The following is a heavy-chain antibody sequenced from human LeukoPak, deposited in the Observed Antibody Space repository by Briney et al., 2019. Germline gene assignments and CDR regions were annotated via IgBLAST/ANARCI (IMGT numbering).Heavy chain of an antibody. J-gene: IGHJ4*02. V-gene: IGHV3-66*01. CDR3: ARDKGTSYLSSFDY. CDR2: IYSGGST. Sequence: GGSLRLSCAASGFTVSSNYMSWVRQAPGKGLEWVSVIYSGGSTYYADSVKARFTISRDNSKNTLYLQMNSLRAEDTAVYYCARDKGTSYLSSFDYWGQGTLVTVSS. D-gene: IGHD6-6*01. CDR1: GFTVSSNY.